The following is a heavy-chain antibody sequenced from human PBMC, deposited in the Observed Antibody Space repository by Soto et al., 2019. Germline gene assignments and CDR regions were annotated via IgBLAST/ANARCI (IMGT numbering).Heavy chain of an antibody. D-gene: IGHD6-13*01. J-gene: IGHJ6*02. CDR1: GGTFGIYA. V-gene: IGHV1-69*12. CDR2: IIAFSDIV. CDR3: ARSLYSSSWYHSGNSYYYYGMDV. Sequence: QVQLVQSGAEVKKPGSSVKVSCKASGGTFGIYAITWVRQAPGQGLEWMGGIIAFSDIVNYTQKLQGRVTITADESTSRGSLDLSSLRSDDTAVYYCARSLYSSSWYHSGNSYYYYGMDVWGQGTTVTVSS.